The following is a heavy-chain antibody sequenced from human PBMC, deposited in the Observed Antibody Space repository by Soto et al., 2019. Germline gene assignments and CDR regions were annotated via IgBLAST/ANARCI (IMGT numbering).Heavy chain of an antibody. CDR3: ARGVAARSYYYYGMDV. Sequence: VPLVESGGGLVQPGGSLRLSCAASGFTFSSYWMSWVRQAPGKGLEWVANIKQDGSEKYYVDSVKGRFTISRDNAKNTLYLQMNSLRAEDTAVYYCARGVAARSYYYYGMDVWGQGTTVTVSS. V-gene: IGHV3-7*01. J-gene: IGHJ6*02. D-gene: IGHD6-6*01. CDR1: GFTFSSYW. CDR2: IKQDGSEK.